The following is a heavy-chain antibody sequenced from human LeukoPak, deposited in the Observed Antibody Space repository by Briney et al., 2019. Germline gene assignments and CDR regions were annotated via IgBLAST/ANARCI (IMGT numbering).Heavy chain of an antibody. CDR2: IRSKANSYAT. D-gene: IGHD4-17*01. Sequence: GGSLKLSCAVYGFTFSGSGMHWGRQASGKGLEWVGRIRSKANSYATAYAASVKGRFTISRDDSKNTAYLQMNSLKTEDTAVYYFTGTTVTTSDYWGQGTLVTVSS. CDR3: TGTTVTTSDY. J-gene: IGHJ4*02. CDR1: GFTFSGSG. V-gene: IGHV3-73*01.